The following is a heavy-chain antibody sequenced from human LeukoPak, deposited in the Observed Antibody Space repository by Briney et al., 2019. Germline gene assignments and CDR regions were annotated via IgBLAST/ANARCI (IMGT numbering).Heavy chain of an antibody. V-gene: IGHV3-23*01. D-gene: IGHD6-13*01. Sequence: GGSLRLSCAASGFTFSTYAMSWVRQAPGKGLEWVSAINSGGSTYYADSLKGRFTISRDNSKNTLYLQVNSLRADDTAVYYCAKDWPSEWQQLPDYDAFDIWGQGTMVTVSS. J-gene: IGHJ3*02. CDR2: INSGGST. CDR1: GFTFSTYA. CDR3: AKDWPSEWQQLPDYDAFDI.